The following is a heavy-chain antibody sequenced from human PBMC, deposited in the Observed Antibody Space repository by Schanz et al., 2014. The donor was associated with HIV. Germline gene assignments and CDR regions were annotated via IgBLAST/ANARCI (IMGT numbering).Heavy chain of an antibody. D-gene: IGHD1-20*01. CDR2: ISHDGSYQ. J-gene: IGHJ6*02. Sequence: QVQLVESGGGVVQPGRSLRLSCAASGFTFSSYGMHWVRQAPGKGLEWVAVISHDGSYQYYADSVKGRFTISRDNSKNTLYLQMNSLRAEDTAIYYCAKTSITLGMDVWGQGTTVTVSS. CDR3: AKTSITLGMDV. V-gene: IGHV3-33*05. CDR1: GFTFSSYG.